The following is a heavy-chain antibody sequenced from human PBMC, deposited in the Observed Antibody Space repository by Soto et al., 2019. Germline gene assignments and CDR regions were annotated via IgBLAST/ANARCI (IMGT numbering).Heavy chain of an antibody. CDR3: ARDGGRHSGGIDY. V-gene: IGHV1-69*01. D-gene: IGHD2-15*01. J-gene: IGHJ4*02. CDR1: GGTFSSYS. CDR2: IIPIFGTA. Sequence: QVQMVQSGAEVKKPGSSVKVSCKASGGTFSSYSINWVRPAPGQGLEWMGEIIPIFGTANYAQKLQGRVTITADESTSTAYMELGSLRSEHTAVYSGARDGGRHSGGIDYWCQGTLVTVSS.